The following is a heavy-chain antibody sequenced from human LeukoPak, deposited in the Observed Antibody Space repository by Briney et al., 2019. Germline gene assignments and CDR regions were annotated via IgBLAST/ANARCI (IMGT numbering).Heavy chain of an antibody. CDR2: IVVGSGNT. CDR1: GFTFTTSV. Sequence: SVKVSCKASGFTFTTSVVHWVRQARGQRLEWIGRIVVGSGNTNYAQNFQERVTMTRDMSTSTAYMELSSLRFEDTAVYYCGARVPFDYWGQGTLVTVSS. V-gene: IGHV1-58*01. J-gene: IGHJ4*02. CDR3: GARVPFDY.